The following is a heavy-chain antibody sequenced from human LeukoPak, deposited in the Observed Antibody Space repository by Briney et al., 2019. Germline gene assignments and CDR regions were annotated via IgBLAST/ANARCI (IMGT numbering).Heavy chain of an antibody. D-gene: IGHD4-23*01. CDR1: GYTFTSYG. J-gene: IGHJ4*02. V-gene: IGHV1-18*01. Sequence: APVKVSCKASGYTFTSYGISWVRQAPGQGLEWMGWISAYNGNTNYAQKLQGRVTMTTDTSTSTAYMELRSLRSDDTAVYYCARDLPRVTQVLYSYWGQGTLVTVSS. CDR3: ARDLPRVTQVLYSY. CDR2: ISAYNGNT.